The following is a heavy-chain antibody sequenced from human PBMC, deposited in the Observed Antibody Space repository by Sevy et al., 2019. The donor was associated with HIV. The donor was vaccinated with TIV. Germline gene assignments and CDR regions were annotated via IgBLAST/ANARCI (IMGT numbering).Heavy chain of an antibody. CDR2: ISQTYDGSKK. CDR3: VRDNSGYFLFDH. D-gene: IGHD5-12*01. Sequence: GGSLRLSCAASGFTFGSYVLHWVRQAPGKGLEWVALISQTYDGSKKYYADSVKGRFIISRDNSKNTLYVQMDGLKLEDTAVYYWVRDNSGYFLFDHWGQGTLVTVSS. J-gene: IGHJ4*02. V-gene: IGHV3-30-3*01. CDR1: GFTFGSYV.